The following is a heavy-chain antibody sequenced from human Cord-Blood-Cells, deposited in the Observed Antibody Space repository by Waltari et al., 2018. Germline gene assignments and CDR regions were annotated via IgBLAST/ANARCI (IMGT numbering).Heavy chain of an antibody. V-gene: IGHV1-18*01. D-gene: IGHD1-26*01. Sequence: QVQLVQSGAEVKKPGASVKVSCKASGYTFTSYGISWVRQAPGQGLEWMGWISAYNGNTNYAQKLQGRVTMTTDTSTSTAYMELGSLRSDDTAVYYGARDEAGGGSYYYYYGMDVWGQGTTVTVSS. CDR1: GYTFTSYG. CDR2: ISAYNGNT. CDR3: ARDEAGGGSYYYYYGMDV. J-gene: IGHJ6*02.